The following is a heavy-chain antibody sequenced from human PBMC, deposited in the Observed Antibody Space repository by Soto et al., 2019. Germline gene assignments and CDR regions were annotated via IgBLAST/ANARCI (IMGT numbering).Heavy chain of an antibody. CDR2: IYHSGST. CDR1: GGSISSSNW. D-gene: IGHD4-17*01. Sequence: QVQLQETGPGLVKPSGTLSLTCAVSGGSISSSNWWSWVRQPPGKGLEWIGEIYHSGSTNYNTSLKSRVIISVDKSKNQFSLKLSSATAADTAVYYCASYGDYDSGFDYWGQGTLETVSS. V-gene: IGHV4-4*02. J-gene: IGHJ4*02. CDR3: ASYGDYDSGFDY.